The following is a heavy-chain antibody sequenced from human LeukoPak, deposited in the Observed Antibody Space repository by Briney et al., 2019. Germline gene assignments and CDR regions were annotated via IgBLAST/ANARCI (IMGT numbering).Heavy chain of an antibody. V-gene: IGHV4-39*02. J-gene: IGHJ5*02. CDR1: GGSISSSSYY. CDR2: IYYSGST. D-gene: IGHD3-10*01. CDR3: AGDVTESGLLWFGELSSWFDP. Sequence: TSETLSLTCTVSGGSISSSSYYWGWIRQPPGKGLEWIGSIYYSGSTYYNPSLKSRVTISVDTSKNQFSLKLSSVTAADPAVYYCAGDVTESGLLWFGELSSWFDPWGQGTLVTVSS.